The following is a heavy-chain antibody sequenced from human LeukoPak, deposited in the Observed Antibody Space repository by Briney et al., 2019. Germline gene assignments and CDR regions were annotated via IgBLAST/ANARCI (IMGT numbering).Heavy chain of an antibody. J-gene: IGHJ6*03. V-gene: IGHV4-39*01. Sequence: PSYTLSLTCPVSVGSISSSSYYWGWIRPPPGKGLEGIGSIYYSGSPYCNPSLKSRVTISVDTSKNQFSLKLSSVTAADTTVYYCARQNFYQYCRSTSCYRPYYCYYMDVWGKGTTVTISS. CDR1: VGSISSSSYY. CDR3: ARQNFYQYCRSTSCYRPYYCYYMDV. D-gene: IGHD2-2*01. CDR2: IYYSGSP.